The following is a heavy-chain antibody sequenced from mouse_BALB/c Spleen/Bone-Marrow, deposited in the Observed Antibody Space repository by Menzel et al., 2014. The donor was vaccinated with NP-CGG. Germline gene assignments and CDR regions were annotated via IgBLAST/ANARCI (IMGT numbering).Heavy chain of an antibody. J-gene: IGHJ3*01. Sequence: EVMLVESGGGLVKSGGSLKLSCAASGFSFXSYGMSWVRQTPEKRLEWVATISGGGSYTFYPDSVKGRFTISRDNAKNNPCLQLSRLRSEDTALYYCARHAYYDQTEVSFVYWGQGTLVTVSA. CDR1: GFSFXSYG. D-gene: IGHD2-4*01. CDR3: ARHAYYDQTEVSFVY. CDR2: ISGGGSYT. V-gene: IGHV5-9-2*01.